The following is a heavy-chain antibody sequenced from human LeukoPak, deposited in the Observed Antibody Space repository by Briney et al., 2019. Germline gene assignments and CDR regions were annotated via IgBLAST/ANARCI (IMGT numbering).Heavy chain of an antibody. CDR1: GGSISSGSYY. Sequence: SQTLSLTCTVSGGSISSGSYYWSWIRQPAGKGLEWIGRIYTSGSTNYNPSLKSRVTISVDTSKNQFSLKLSSVTAADTAVYYCARGRVNLYDFWSGYSDYWGQGTLVTVSS. CDR3: ARGRVNLYDFWSGYSDY. V-gene: IGHV4-61*02. J-gene: IGHJ4*02. CDR2: IYTSGST. D-gene: IGHD3-3*01.